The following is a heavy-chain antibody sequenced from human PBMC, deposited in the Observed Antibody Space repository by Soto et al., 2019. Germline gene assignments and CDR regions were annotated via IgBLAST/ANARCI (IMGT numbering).Heavy chain of an antibody. CDR3: AITSAAAGSTDAFDI. D-gene: IGHD6-13*01. CDR2: FDPEDGET. Sequence: ASVKVSCKVSGYTLTELSMHWVRQAPGKGLEWMGGFDPEDGETIYAQKFQGRVTMTEDTSTDTAYMELSSLRSEDTAVYYCAITSAAAGSTDAFDIWGQGTMVTVAS. V-gene: IGHV1-24*01. CDR1: GYTLTELS. J-gene: IGHJ3*02.